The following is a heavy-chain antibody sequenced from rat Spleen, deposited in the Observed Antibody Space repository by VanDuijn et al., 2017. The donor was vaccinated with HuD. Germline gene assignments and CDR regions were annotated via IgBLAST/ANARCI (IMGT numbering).Heavy chain of an antibody. D-gene: IGHD1-11*01. J-gene: IGHJ1*01. V-gene: IGHV5-25*01. CDR3: ARFNYGYTYWYFDF. Sequence: EVQLVESGGGLVQPGRSLKLSCAASGFTFSDYYMAWVRQAPTMGLEWVTSISPSGGATYYRDSVKGRFTISRDNAKSTLYLQMDSLRSEDTATYYCARFNYGYTYWYFDFWGPGTMVTVSS. CDR1: GFTFSDYY. CDR2: ISPSGGAT.